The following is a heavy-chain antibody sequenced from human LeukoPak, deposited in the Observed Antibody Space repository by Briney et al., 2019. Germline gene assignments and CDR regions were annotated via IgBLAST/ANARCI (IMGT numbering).Heavy chain of an antibody. D-gene: IGHD3-9*01. Sequence: ASVKVSCKASGYTFTAYYIHWVRQAPGQGLEWMGWINPNSGGTKYAQKFQGRVTMTRDTSISTAYMERTRLRSDDTAMYYCACNNYDILTGFDYWGQGTLVTVSS. CDR3: ACNNYDILTGFDY. V-gene: IGHV1-2*02. CDR1: GYTFTAYY. J-gene: IGHJ4*02. CDR2: INPNSGGT.